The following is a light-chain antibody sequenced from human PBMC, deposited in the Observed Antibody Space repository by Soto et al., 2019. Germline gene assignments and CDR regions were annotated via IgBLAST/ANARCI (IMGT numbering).Light chain of an antibody. CDR3: QQRTNWLFT. CDR1: QTVGIS. V-gene: IGKV3-11*01. Sequence: LTQSPASLSLSPGERATLSCRASQTVGISLAWYQHKPGQPPRLLIYDASKRATGIPARFGGSGSGTDFTLTISSLEPEDFAVCYCQQRTNWLFTFGPGTKVDIK. J-gene: IGKJ3*01. CDR2: DAS.